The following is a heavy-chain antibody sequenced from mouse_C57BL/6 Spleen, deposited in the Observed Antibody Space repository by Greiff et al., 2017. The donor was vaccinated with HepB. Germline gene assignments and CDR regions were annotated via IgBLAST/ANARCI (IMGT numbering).Heavy chain of an antibody. V-gene: IGHV1-26*01. Sequence: EVQLQQSGPELVKPGASVKISCKASGYTFTDYYMNWVKQSHGKSLEWIGDINPNNGGTSYNQKFKGKATLTVDKSSSTAYMELRSLTSEDSAVYYCARWDDYDDAMDYWGQGTSVTVSS. D-gene: IGHD2-4*01. CDR1: GYTFTDYY. J-gene: IGHJ4*01. CDR2: INPNNGGT. CDR3: ARWDDYDDAMDY.